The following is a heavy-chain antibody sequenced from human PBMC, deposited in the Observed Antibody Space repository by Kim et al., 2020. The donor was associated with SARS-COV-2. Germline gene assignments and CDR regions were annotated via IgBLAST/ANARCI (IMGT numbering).Heavy chain of an antibody. V-gene: IGHV4-31*03. CDR1: GGSISSGGYY. CDR3: ARAQGRTIFGVVIIVNAFDN. Sequence: SETLSLTCTVSGGSISSGGYYWSWIRQHPGKGLEWIGYIYYSGSTYYNPSLKSRVTISVDTSKNQFSLKLSSVTAADKAVFYCARAQGRTIFGVVIIVNAFDNWGQGTMVTLSS. J-gene: IGHJ3*02. CDR2: IYYSGST. D-gene: IGHD3-3*01.